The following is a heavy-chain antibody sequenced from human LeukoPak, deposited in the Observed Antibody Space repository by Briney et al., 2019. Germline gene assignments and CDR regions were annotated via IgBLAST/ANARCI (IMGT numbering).Heavy chain of an antibody. CDR1: GFTFSSYG. D-gene: IGHD3-10*01. V-gene: IGHV3-30*02. CDR2: IRYDGSHK. J-gene: IGHJ4*02. Sequence: GGSLRLSCAASGFTFSSYGMHWVRQAPGKGLEWVAFIRYDGSHKYYADSVKGRFTISRDNSKNTLYLQMNSLRAEDTAVYYCAKDRGYRPQDYFDYWGQGTLVTVSS. CDR3: AKDRGYRPQDYFDY.